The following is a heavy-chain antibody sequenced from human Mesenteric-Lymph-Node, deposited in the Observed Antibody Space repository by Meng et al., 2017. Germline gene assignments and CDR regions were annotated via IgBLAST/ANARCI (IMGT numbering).Heavy chain of an antibody. D-gene: IGHD3-22*01. CDR1: GGSISSYY. J-gene: IGHJ4*02. CDR3: ARAGNYYDSSGYYWGIFV. Sequence: SETLSLTCTVSGGSISSYYWSWIRQPPGKGLEWIGYIYYSGSTNYNPSLKSRVTISVDTSKNQFSLKLSSVTAADTAVYYCARAGNYYDSSGYYWGIFVWGQGTLVTVS. CDR2: IYYSGST. V-gene: IGHV4-59*01.